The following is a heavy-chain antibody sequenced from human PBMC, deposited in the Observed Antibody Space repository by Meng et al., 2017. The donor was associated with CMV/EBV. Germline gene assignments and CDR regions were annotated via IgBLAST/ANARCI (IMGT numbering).Heavy chain of an antibody. CDR2: INHSGST. V-gene: IGHV4-34*01. D-gene: IGHD3-10*01. Sequence: SETLSLTCTVSGGSISSYYWSWIRQPPGKGLEWIGEINHSGSTNYNPSLKSRVTISVDTSKNQFSLKLSSVTAADTAVYYCARGLREFYYYYGMDVWGQGTTVTVSS. CDR1: GGSISSYY. CDR3: ARGLREFYYYYGMDV. J-gene: IGHJ6*02.